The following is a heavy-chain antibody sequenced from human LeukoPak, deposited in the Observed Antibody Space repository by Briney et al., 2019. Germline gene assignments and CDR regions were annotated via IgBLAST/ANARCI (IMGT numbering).Heavy chain of an antibody. CDR2: ISSSSSTI. V-gene: IGHV3-48*04. CDR3: ARRNFWSGYSSVGFDY. D-gene: IGHD3-3*01. Sequence: GGSLRLSCAASGFTFSSYSMNWVRQAPGKGLEWVLYISSSSSTIYYADSVKGRFTISRDNAKNSLYLQMNSLRAEDTAVYYCARRNFWSGYSSVGFDYWGQGTLVTVSS. J-gene: IGHJ4*02. CDR1: GFTFSSYS.